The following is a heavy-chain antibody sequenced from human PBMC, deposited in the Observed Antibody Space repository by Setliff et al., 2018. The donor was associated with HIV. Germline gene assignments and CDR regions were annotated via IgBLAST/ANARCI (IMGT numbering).Heavy chain of an antibody. CDR1: GDSITTSTLY. V-gene: IGHV4-61*05. J-gene: IGHJ5*02. CDR2: IYYSGST. CDR3: ARQPVDTVSLDT. D-gene: IGHD5-18*01. Sequence: SETLSLTCTVSGDSITTSTLYWGWIRQPPGKGLEWIAYIYYSGSTNYNPSLKSRVTISVDTSKNQFSLKLTSVTAADTAVYYWARQPVDTVSLDTWGQGTMVTVSS.